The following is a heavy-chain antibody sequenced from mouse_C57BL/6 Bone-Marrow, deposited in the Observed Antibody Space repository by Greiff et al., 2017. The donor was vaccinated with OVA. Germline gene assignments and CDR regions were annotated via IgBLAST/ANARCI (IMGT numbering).Heavy chain of an antibody. CDR3: ARDSYYGSSFPPYYAKDY. V-gene: IGHV14-2*01. J-gene: IGHJ4*01. Sequence: EVQLQQSGAELVKPGASVKLSCTASGFNITDYYMHWVKQRTEQGLEWIGRIDPEDGETKYAPKFQGKATIPADTSSNTAYLQLSSLTSEDTAVYYCARDSYYGSSFPPYYAKDYWGQGTSVTVSS. CDR2: IDPEDGET. CDR1: GFNITDYY. D-gene: IGHD1-1*01.